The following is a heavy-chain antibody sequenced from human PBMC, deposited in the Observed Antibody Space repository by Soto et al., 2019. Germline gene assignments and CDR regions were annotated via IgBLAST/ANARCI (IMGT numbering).Heavy chain of an antibody. Sequence: SETLSLTCTVSGGSISSSSYYWGWIRQPPGKGLEWIGSIYYSGSTYYNPSLKSRVTISVDTSKNQFSLKLSSVTAADTAVYYCARKQTVGYCSSFSFLPRTSWFDPWCQATLVTVSS. V-gene: IGHV4-39*01. D-gene: IGHD2-2*01. J-gene: IGHJ5*02. CDR3: ARKQTVGYCSSFSFLPRTSWFDP. CDR2: IYYSGST. CDR1: GGSISSSSYY.